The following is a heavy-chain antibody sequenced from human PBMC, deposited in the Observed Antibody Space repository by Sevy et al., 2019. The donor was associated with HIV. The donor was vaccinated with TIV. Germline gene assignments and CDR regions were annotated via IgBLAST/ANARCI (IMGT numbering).Heavy chain of an antibody. V-gene: IGHV3-7*01. D-gene: IGHD2-8*02. CDR1: RFTFSTYW. Sequence: GGSLRLSCAASRFTFSTYWMTWVRQAPGKGLEWVANIKGDGSEKNYGDSVKGRFTISRDNTKNSLYLQINSLRADDTAIYYCARHPGPDWWDYWGQGTLVTVSS. CDR2: IKGDGSEK. J-gene: IGHJ4*02. CDR3: ARHPGPDWWDY.